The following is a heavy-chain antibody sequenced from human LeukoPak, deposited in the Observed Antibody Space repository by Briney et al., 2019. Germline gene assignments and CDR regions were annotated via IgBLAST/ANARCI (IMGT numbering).Heavy chain of an antibody. CDR2: INPNSGDT. D-gene: IGHD3-10*01. CDR1: GYTFTGYY. V-gene: IGHV1-2*02. CDR3: ARIGEEVRGVIIKGFDY. J-gene: IGHJ4*02. Sequence: ASVKVSCKASGYTFTGYYMHWVRQAPGQGLEWMGWINPNSGDTNYAQKFQGRVTMTRDTSISTAYMELSRLRSDDTAVYYCARIGEEVRGVIIKGFDYWGQGTLVTVSS.